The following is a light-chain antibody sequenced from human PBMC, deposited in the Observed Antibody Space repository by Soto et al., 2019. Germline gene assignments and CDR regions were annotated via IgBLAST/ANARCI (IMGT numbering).Light chain of an antibody. CDR2: VAS. V-gene: IGKV1-39*01. CDR1: QNINTF. CDR3: QQTYSATLT. Sequence: IQMAPSPSYLSASVGDRVTITCRASQNINTFLTWYQQKPGKAPKLLIYVASGLQTGVPSRFSGSGSGTDFTLTISSLQPEDCATYDCQQTYSATLTVGGGTKVDNK. J-gene: IGKJ4*01.